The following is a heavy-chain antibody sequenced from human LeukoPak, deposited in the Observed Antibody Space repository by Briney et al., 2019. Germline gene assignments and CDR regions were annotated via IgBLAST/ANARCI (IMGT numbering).Heavy chain of an antibody. V-gene: IGHV3-21*04. CDR3: ARTWGFDYGENFDP. CDR1: GFTFSSYS. D-gene: IGHD4-17*01. CDR2: VSSSSSYI. Sequence: GGSLRLSCAASGFTFSSYSMNWVRQAPGKELEWVSSVSSSSSYIYYADSVKGRFTISRDNAKNSLYLQMNSLRSEDTAVYYCARTWGFDYGENFDPWGQGTLVTVSS. J-gene: IGHJ5*02.